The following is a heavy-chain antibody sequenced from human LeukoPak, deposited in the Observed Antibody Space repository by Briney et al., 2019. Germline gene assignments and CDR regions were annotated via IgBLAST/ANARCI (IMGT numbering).Heavy chain of an antibody. V-gene: IGHV1-18*01. D-gene: IGHD6-6*01. CDR1: GYTFTSYG. Sequence: AASVKVSCKASGYTFTSYGITWVRQAPGQGLEWMGWISGYNGNTYYAQKLQGRVTITTDTSTSTAYMELRSLRSDDTAVYYCASTPRGYSSSSGFDYWGQGTLVTVSS. CDR3: ASTPRGYSSSSGFDY. CDR2: ISGYNGNT. J-gene: IGHJ4*02.